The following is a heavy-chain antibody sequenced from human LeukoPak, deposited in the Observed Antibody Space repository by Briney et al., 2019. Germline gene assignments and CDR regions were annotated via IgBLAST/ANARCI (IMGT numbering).Heavy chain of an antibody. D-gene: IGHD6-19*01. J-gene: IGHJ4*02. Sequence: RAGGSLRLSCAGSGFAFDDYAMHWVPQAPGKGLEWVSGISWNSDNIDYADSVKGRIIISRDNAKNSLYLQMNRLRAEDTALYYCVKDTRIVVAGIFDFWGQGTLVTVSS. CDR1: GFAFDDYA. CDR3: VKDTRIVVAGIFDF. V-gene: IGHV3-9*01. CDR2: ISWNSDNI.